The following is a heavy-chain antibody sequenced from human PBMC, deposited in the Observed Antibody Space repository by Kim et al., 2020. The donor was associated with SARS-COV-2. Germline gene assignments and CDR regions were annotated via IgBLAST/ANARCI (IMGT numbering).Heavy chain of an antibody. CDR1: GGSISSYY. V-gene: IGHV4-59*01. CDR3: ARRYDGWYYFDY. D-gene: IGHD6-19*01. J-gene: IGHJ4*02. Sequence: SETLSPTCTVSGGSISSYYWSWIRQPPGKGLEWIGYIYYSGSTNYNPSLKSRVTISVDTSKNQFSLKLSSVAAADTAVYYCARRYDGWYYFDYWGQGTLVTVSS. CDR2: IYYSGST.